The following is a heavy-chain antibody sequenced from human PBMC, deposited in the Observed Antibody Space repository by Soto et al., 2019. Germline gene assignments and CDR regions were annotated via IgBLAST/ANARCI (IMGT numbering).Heavy chain of an antibody. CDR2: VNPIVGMS. CDR3: ATSYGSGSTHFDS. V-gene: IGHV1-69*02. CDR1: GGTFNSYT. J-gene: IGHJ4*02. Sequence: QVQLVQSGPEVKKPGSSVKVSCTASGGTFNSYTLNWVRQAPGQRPEWVGRVNPIVGMSTSASKFQGRVTLTADKSTNRAYMDLTGLKSEDTAVYYCATSYGSGSTHFDSRGQGTLVTVAS. D-gene: IGHD3-10*01.